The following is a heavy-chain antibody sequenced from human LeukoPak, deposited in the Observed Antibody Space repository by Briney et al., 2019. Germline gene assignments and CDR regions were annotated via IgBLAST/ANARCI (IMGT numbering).Heavy chain of an antibody. V-gene: IGHV3-66*01. Sequence: GGSLRLSCAASGFTVSSNYMSWVRQAPGKGLEWVSVIYSCGSAYYADSVKGRFTISRDNAKNSLYLQMNSLRAEDTAVYYCARVLKSHVFGDYLFDYWGQGTLVTVSS. D-gene: IGHD4-17*01. CDR3: ARVLKSHVFGDYLFDY. CDR1: GFTVSSNY. J-gene: IGHJ4*02. CDR2: IYSCGSA.